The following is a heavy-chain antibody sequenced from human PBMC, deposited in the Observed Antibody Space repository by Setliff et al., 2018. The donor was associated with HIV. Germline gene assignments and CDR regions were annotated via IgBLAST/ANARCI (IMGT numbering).Heavy chain of an antibody. CDR2: INHSGRT. CDR3: ARVRITYWYSIFRNYSYHMDV. D-gene: IGHD2-8*02. J-gene: IGHJ6*03. Sequence: SETLSLTCAVYGGSFSDNYWSWIRQSPGKGLEWIGEINHSGRTKYSPSLRSRVSITVDTSKTQVSLKLSSVTAAEPAVYYCARVRITYWYSIFRNYSYHMDVWGKGTTVTVSS. CDR1: GGSFSDNY. V-gene: IGHV4-34*01.